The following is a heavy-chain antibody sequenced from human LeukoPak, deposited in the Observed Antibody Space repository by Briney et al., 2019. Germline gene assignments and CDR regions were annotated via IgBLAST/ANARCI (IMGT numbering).Heavy chain of an antibody. CDR1: GFTFSSFG. V-gene: IGHV3-21*01. J-gene: IGHJ4*02. CDR2: ISSSGSYI. D-gene: IGHD4-17*01. CDR3: ARGYYGDPSQVYYFDY. Sequence: GGSLRLSCAASGFTFSSFGMSWVRQAPGKGLEWVSSISSSGSYIYYADSVKGRFTISRDNAKNSLYLQMNSLRAEDTAVYYCARGYYGDPSQVYYFDYWGQGTLVTVSS.